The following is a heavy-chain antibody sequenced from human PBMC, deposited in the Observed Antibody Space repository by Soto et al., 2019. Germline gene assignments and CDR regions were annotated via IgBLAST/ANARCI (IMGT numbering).Heavy chain of an antibody. CDR3: ARAGIGPTYYDFWSGYYTEAHFDY. J-gene: IGHJ4*02. D-gene: IGHD3-3*01. CDR2: ISAYNGNT. V-gene: IGHV1-18*04. Sequence: ASVKVSCKASGYTFTSYGISWVRQAPGQGLEWMGWISAYNGNTNYAQKLQGRVTMTTDTSTSTAYMELRSLRSGDTAVYYCARAGIGPTYYDFWSGYYTEAHFDYWGQGTLVTVSS. CDR1: GYTFTSYG.